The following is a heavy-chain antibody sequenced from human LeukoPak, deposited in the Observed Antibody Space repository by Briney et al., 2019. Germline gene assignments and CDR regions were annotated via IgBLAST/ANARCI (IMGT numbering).Heavy chain of an antibody. CDR3: ARRGYCGSTSCYPFDP. CDR2: IYYSGST. J-gene: IGHJ5*02. CDR1: GGSISSNNYY. Sequence: SETLSLTCTVSGGSISSNNYYWGWIRQPPGKGLEWIGSIYYSGSTYYNPSLKRRVTISVDTSKNQYSLKLSSVTAADTAVYYCARRGYCGSTSCYPFDPWGQGTLLTVSS. V-gene: IGHV4-39*01. D-gene: IGHD2-2*03.